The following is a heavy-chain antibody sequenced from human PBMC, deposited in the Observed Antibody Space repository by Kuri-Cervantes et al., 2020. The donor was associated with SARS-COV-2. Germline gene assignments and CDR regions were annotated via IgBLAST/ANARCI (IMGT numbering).Heavy chain of an antibody. Sequence: GGSLRLSCAASGFTFSSYEMNWVRQAPGKGLVWVSRINSDGSSTSYADSVKGRFTISRDNAKNTLYLQMNSLRAEDTAVYYCAREGYYYDSTEANREGINAFDIWGQGTMVTVSS. J-gene: IGHJ3*02. CDR3: AREGYYYDSTEANREGINAFDI. CDR2: INSDGSST. CDR1: GFTFSSYE. V-gene: IGHV3-74*01. D-gene: IGHD3-22*01.